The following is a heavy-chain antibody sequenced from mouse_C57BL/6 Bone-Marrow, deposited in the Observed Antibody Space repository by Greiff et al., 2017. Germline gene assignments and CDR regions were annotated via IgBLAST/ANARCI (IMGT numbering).Heavy chain of an antibody. CDR3: KRRDYDYDGRGWYFDV. D-gene: IGHD2-4*01. V-gene: IGHV1-15*01. CDR2: IDPETGGT. CDR1: GYTFTDYE. Sequence: VKLQESGAELVRPGASVTLSCKASGYTFTDYEMHWVKQTPVHGLEWIGAIDPETGGTAYNQKFKGKAILTADKSSSTAYMELRSLTSEDSAVYYCKRRDYDYDGRGWYFDVWGTGTTVTVSS. J-gene: IGHJ1*03.